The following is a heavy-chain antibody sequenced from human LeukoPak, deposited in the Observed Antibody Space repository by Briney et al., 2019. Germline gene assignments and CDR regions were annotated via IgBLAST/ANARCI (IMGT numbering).Heavy chain of an antibody. D-gene: IGHD2-15*01. Sequence: GGSLRLSCAASGFTVSGFYMHWVRQASGKGLEWVGLIRSKPHSYTTVYAASVQGRFTISRDDSKNTAYLQMNSLKAEDTAVYYCTRQDCSGGSCSYVDYWGQGTLVTVSS. V-gene: IGHV3-73*01. J-gene: IGHJ4*02. CDR1: GFTVSGFY. CDR2: IRSKPHSYTT. CDR3: TRQDCSGGSCSYVDY.